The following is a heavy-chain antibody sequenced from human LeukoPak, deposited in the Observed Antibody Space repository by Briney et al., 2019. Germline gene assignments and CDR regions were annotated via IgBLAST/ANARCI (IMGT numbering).Heavy chain of an antibody. D-gene: IGHD6-13*01. CDR2: ISTTGTTI. CDR1: EFTFSSDE. CDR3: ARDRPGYTSSWYSPFDY. Sequence: GALRLSCTASEFTFSSDEMNWVRQAPGKGLEWVAYISTTGTTIYYADSVKGRFTISRDNAKNSLYLQMNRLRADDTAVYYCARDRPGYTSSWYSPFDYWGQGTLVTVSS. J-gene: IGHJ4*02. V-gene: IGHV3-48*03.